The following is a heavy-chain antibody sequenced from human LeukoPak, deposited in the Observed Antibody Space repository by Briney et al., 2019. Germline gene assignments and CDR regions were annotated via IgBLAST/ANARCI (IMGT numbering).Heavy chain of an antibody. CDR2: FYTSGST. V-gene: IGHV4-4*07. CDR1: GGPNSRYH. Sequence: PSETLSLTCTVSGGPNSRYHWSWLREPTGKGLEWIGRFYTSGSTNYNPSLKTRVTTSVDTSKNQFSLKLSSETAADTAVYYCAREKSSGWYGDAFDIWGQGTMVTVSS. D-gene: IGHD6-19*01. J-gene: IGHJ3*02. CDR3: AREKSSGWYGDAFDI.